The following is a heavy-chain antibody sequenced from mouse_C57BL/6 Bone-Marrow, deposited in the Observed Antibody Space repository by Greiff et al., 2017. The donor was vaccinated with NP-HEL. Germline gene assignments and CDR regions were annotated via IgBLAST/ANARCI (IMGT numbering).Heavy chain of an antibody. D-gene: IGHD2-3*01. CDR1: GYTFTSYG. J-gene: IGHJ4*01. CDR2: IYPRSGNT. CDR3: ASHYDGYYYYAMDY. Sequence: QVHVKQSGAELARPGASVKLSCKASGYTFTSYGISWVKQRTGQGLEWIGEIYPRSGNTYYNEKFKGKATLTADKSSSTAYMELRSLTSEDSAVYFCASHYDGYYYYAMDYWGQGTSVTVSS. V-gene: IGHV1-81*01.